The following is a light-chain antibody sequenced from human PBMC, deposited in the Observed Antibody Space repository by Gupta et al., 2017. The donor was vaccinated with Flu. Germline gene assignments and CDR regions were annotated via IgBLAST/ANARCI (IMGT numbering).Light chain of an antibody. Sequence: QSALTQPASVSGSPGQSVTISCTGTSSDVGDYNYVSWYQQHPGKAPKLRIYDVSYRPSGVSNRFSFSKSGNTASLSISGLQAEDEADYDCSSYRNSHSLHLIFGGGTRLTVL. J-gene: IGLJ2*01. CDR2: DVS. CDR3: SSYRNSHSLHLI. CDR1: SSDVGDYNY. V-gene: IGLV2-14*03.